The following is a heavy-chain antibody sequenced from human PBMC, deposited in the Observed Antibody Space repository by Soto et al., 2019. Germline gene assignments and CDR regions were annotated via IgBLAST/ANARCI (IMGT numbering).Heavy chain of an antibody. CDR1: GGNFNNYG. CDR3: AGEVGGTGLQF. D-gene: IGHD3-9*01. V-gene: IGHV1-69*04. Sequence: QVQLVQSGTEARKPGSSVKVSCETSGGNFNNYGFNWVRQVPGQRLEWMGRIIPMFAIVKVGQIFQPRVAFTAGQSTGKAYMELTRLRPEDTAVYYCAGEVGGTGLQFWGQGTLVIVSS. J-gene: IGHJ4*02. CDR2: IIPMFAIV.